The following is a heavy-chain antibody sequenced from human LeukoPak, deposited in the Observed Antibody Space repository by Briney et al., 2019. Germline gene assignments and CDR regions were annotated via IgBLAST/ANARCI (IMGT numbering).Heavy chain of an antibody. CDR3: AKELGYCSSTSCSRYFDL. V-gene: IGHV3-23*01. CDR1: GFTFSSDG. D-gene: IGHD2-2*01. Sequence: GGSLRLSCAASGFTFSSDGMSWVRQAPGKGLEWVSGISGSGGSAYYADSVKGRFTISRDNSKNTLYLQMNSLRAEDTAVYYCAKELGYCSSTSCSRYFDLWGRGTLVTVSS. CDR2: ISGSGGSA. J-gene: IGHJ2*01.